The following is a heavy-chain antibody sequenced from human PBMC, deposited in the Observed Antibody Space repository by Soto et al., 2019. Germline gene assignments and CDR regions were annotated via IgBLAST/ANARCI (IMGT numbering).Heavy chain of an antibody. CDR1: GFTFTTYT. CDR2: ISSRGGSSK. J-gene: IGHJ4*02. V-gene: IGHV3-21*04. D-gene: IGHD2-8*01. Sequence: PGGSLRLSCAASGFTFTTYTMTWVRQAPGKGLEWVSVISSRGGSSKYYADSVKGRFTISRDNAKNSLYLQMNSLSADDTATYYCARKGVSNLDYCGQGTLVTVSS. CDR3: ARKGVSNLDY.